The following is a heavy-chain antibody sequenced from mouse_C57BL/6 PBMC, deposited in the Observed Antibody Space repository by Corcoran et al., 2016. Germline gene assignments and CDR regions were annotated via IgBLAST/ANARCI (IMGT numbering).Heavy chain of an antibody. D-gene: IGHD2-4*01. CDR2: INPYNGGT. Sequence: VQLQQSGPVLVKPGASVKMSCKASGYTFTDYYMNWVKQSHGKSLEWIGVINPYNGGTSYNQKFKGKATLTVDKSSSTAYMELNSLTSEDSAVYYCARGDYDGYVDYWGQGTTLTVSS. CDR1: GYTFTDYY. CDR3: ARGDYDGYVDY. V-gene: IGHV1-19*01. J-gene: IGHJ2*01.